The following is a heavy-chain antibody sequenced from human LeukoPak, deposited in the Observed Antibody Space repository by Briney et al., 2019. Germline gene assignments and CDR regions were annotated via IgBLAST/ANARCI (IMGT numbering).Heavy chain of an antibody. Sequence: PSETLSLTCTVSGGSISSYYWSWIRQPPGKGLEWIGYIYYSGSTNNNPSLKSRVTISVDTSKNQFSLKLSSVTAADTAVYYCARGRPGELDYWGQGTLVTVSS. V-gene: IGHV4-59*01. J-gene: IGHJ4*02. CDR3: ARGRPGELDY. CDR1: GGSISSYY. CDR2: IYYSGST. D-gene: IGHD7-27*01.